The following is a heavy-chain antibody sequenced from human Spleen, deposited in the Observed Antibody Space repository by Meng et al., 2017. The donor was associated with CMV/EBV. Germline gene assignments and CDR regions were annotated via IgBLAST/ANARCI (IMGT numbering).Heavy chain of an antibody. CDR2: IRASGSST. D-gene: IGHD1-26*01. Sequence: GVAVSASAMSGGRQAPGKGLEWGSRIRASGSSTYYADSVQGRLTISRDNAKITLYLQMNSLRAEDTAIYYCAKDGVGVSRGEFDYWGQGTLVTVSS. J-gene: IGHJ4*02. V-gene: IGHV3-23*01. CDR1: GVAVSASA. CDR3: AKDGVGVSRGEFDY.